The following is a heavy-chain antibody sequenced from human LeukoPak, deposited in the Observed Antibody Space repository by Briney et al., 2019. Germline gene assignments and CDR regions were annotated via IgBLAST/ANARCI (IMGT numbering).Heavy chain of an antibody. J-gene: IGHJ4*02. D-gene: IGHD6-13*01. CDR2: IGSSSGYI. CDR1: GFTFSTYN. V-gene: IGHV3-21*01. CDR3: ARDLHSSKY. Sequence: GGSLRLSCAASGFTFSTYNMNWVRQAPGKGLEWVSSIGSSSGYIYYADSVKGRFTISRDNAKNSLYLQMSSLRAEDTAVYYCARDLHSSKYWGQGTLVTVSS.